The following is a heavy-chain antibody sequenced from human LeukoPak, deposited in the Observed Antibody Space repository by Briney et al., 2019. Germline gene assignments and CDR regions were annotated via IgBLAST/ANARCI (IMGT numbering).Heavy chain of an antibody. CDR2: IYYNGNT. D-gene: IGHD3-22*01. V-gene: IGHV4-39*07. J-gene: IGHJ3*02. CDR3: ARGLKPYYYDSSGLMGSAFDI. CDR1: GGSISSSSSY. Sequence: SETLSLTCTVSGGSISSSSSYWGWIRQPPGKGLEWIGNIYYNGNTYYNPSLKSRVTISVDTSKNQFSLKLSSVTAADTAVYYCARGLKPYYYDSSGLMGSAFDIWGQGTMVTVSS.